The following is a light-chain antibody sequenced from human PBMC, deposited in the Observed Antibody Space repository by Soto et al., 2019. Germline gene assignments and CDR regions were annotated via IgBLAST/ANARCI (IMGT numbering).Light chain of an antibody. CDR2: GAS. CDR3: QQYGSSPVT. J-gene: IGKJ1*01. V-gene: IGKV3-20*01. CDR1: QSVSSNY. Sequence: ESVLMQSPDTLSLSPGERATLSCRASQSVSSNYLAWYQQKPGQAPRLLIYGASSRATGIPDRFSGSGSVPDFTLNISRLEPEDFAVYYCQQYGSSPVTFGQRTNVAI.